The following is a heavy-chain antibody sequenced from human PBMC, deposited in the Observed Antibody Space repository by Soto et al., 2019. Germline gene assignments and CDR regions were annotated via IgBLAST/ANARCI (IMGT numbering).Heavy chain of an antibody. Sequence: PSETLSLTCTVSGGTVSSGSYYWSWIRQPPGKGLEWIGYIYYSGSTNYNPSLKSRVTISVDTSKNQFSLKLSSVTAADTAVYYCARQRVVPADYYYGMDVWGQGTTVTVSS. V-gene: IGHV4-61*01. CDR1: GGTVSSGSYY. CDR2: IYYSGST. D-gene: IGHD2-2*01. J-gene: IGHJ6*02. CDR3: ARQRVVPADYYYGMDV.